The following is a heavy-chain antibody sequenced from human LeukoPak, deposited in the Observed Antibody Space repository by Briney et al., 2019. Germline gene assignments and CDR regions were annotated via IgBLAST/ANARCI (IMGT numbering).Heavy chain of an antibody. J-gene: IGHJ4*02. Sequence: PGRSLRLSCAASGFIFSNYGMHWVRQAPGKGLEWVAVISYDGSKKYYADSVKGRFTISRDNSKNTLYLQMNSLRAEDTAVYYCAKEGYNMGFYYWGQGTLVTVSS. CDR2: ISYDGSKK. CDR3: AKEGYNMGFYY. V-gene: IGHV3-30*18. D-gene: IGHD1-14*01. CDR1: GFIFSNYG.